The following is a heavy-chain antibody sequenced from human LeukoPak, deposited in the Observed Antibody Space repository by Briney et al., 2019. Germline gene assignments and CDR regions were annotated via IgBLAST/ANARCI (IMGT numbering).Heavy chain of an antibody. Sequence: PSQTLSLTCTVSGGSVNSGAYYWSWIRQFPGKGLEWIGQIFFTGRTDYNPSLKSRFAISIDTSRAQFSLELSSVSAADTATYYCARDRASGMDYWGQGILVTVSS. CDR2: IFFTGRT. V-gene: IGHV4-31*03. J-gene: IGHJ4*02. CDR3: ARDRASGMDY. D-gene: IGHD3-10*01. CDR1: GGSVNSGAYY.